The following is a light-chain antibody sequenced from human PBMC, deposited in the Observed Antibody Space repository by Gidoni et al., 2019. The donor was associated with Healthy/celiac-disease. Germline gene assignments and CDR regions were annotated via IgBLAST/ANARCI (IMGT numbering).Light chain of an antibody. CDR2: DAS. CDR3: QQRSNWPPLT. V-gene: IGKV3-11*01. CDR1: QSVSSY. Sequence: EIVLTQSLATLSLSPGESATLSCRVSQSVSSYLAWYQQKPGQAPRLLIYDASNRATGIPARFSGSGSGTDFTLTISSLEPEDFAVYYCQQRSNWPPLTFGGGTKVEIK. J-gene: IGKJ4*01.